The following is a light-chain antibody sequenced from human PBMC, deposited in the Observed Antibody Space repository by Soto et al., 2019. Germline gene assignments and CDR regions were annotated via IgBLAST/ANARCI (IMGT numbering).Light chain of an antibody. Sequence: DIQVTQSPPTLSASVGDRVTITCRASQTISTWMAWYQQKPGKAPKLLIYDASNLETGVPSRFSGSGSGTDFTFTISSLQPEDIGTYYCQQYHNLPLTFGQGTRLEIK. CDR2: DAS. CDR3: QQYHNLPLT. V-gene: IGKV1-33*01. J-gene: IGKJ5*01. CDR1: QTISTW.